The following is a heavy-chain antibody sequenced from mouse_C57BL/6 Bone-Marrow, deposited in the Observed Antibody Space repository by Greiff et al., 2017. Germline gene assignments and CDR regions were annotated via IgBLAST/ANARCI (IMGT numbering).Heavy chain of an antibody. CDR2: ISNLAYSF. CDR3: ARRGGFYYYAMDY. J-gene: IGHJ4*01. V-gene: IGHV5-15*01. CDR1: GFTFSDYG. Sequence: EVKLQESGGGLVQPGGSLKLSCAASGFTFSDYGMAWVRQAPRKGPEWVAFISNLAYSFYYADPVTGRFTLSSEKAKNTLYLEMSSLRSEDTAMYYCARRGGFYYYAMDYWGQGTSGTVSS. D-gene: IGHD1-1*02.